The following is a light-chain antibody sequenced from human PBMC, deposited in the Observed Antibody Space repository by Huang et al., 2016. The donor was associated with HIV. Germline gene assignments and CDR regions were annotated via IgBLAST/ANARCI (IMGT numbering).Light chain of an antibody. V-gene: IGKV1-39*01. CDR2: GTS. J-gene: IGKJ1*01. Sequence: DIQMTQFPSSLSASIGDRVTITCGASQSISNYLNWYQQRPGKAPKLLIYGTSSLQSWVPSRFSGSGSGTVFILTINSLQLEDFATYYCQQTYSNLWAFGQGTNVEIK. CDR3: QQTYSNLWA. CDR1: QSISNY.